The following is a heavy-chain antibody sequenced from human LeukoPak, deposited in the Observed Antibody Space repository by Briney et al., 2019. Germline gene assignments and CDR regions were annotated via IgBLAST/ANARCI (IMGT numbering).Heavy chain of an antibody. Sequence: SGTLSLTCTVSGGSISSYYWSWIRQPPGKGLEWIGYIYTSGSTNYNPSLKSRVTISVDTSKNQFSLKLSSVTAADTAVYYCARRGYSGYVRYYYMDVWGKGTTVTVSS. V-gene: IGHV4-4*09. CDR2: IYTSGST. CDR1: GGSISSYY. CDR3: ARRGYSGYVRYYYMDV. D-gene: IGHD5-12*01. J-gene: IGHJ6*03.